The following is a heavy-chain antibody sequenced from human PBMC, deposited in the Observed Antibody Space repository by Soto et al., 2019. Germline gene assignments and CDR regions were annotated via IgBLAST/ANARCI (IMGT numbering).Heavy chain of an antibody. J-gene: IGHJ4*02. V-gene: IGHV3-23*01. CDR1: GFTFARYG. D-gene: IGHD6-19*01. CDR2: VSGSAGTT. Sequence: EVQVLESGGGLVQPGGSLRLSCAASGFTFARYGMGWVRQAPGKGLEWVSSVSGSAGTTCYADPVKGRFTISRDNSKNTVSLQMDSLKPEDTAVYYCAKVGGSGCYRRPDYWGKGTLFTVSS. CDR3: AKVGGSGCYRRPDY.